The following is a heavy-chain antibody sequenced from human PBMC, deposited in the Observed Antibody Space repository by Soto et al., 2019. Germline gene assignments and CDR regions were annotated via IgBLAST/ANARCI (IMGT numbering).Heavy chain of an antibody. D-gene: IGHD2-21*02. CDR1: GYTFTSYY. J-gene: IGHJ3*02. CDR2: INPSGGST. CDR3: ARPAYCGGDCYGINNAFDI. Sequence: GASVEVSCTASGYTFTSYYMHWVRQAPGQGLEWMGIINPSGGSTSYAQKFQGRVTMTRDTSTSTVYMELSSLRSEDTAVYYCARPAYCGGDCYGINNAFDIWGKGTMVTVSS. V-gene: IGHV1-46*01.